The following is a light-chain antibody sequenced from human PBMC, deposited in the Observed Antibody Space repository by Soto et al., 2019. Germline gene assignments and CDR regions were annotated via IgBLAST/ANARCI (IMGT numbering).Light chain of an antibody. CDR2: DAS. Sequence: DIHLTQSPSTLSAAVGDSVTITCRASQNIRNLLAWYQQKPGKAPKPLIYDASTLKSGVPSRFSGSGSGTEFTLTISSLQPDDFATYYCQHYNSYPLTFGQGTRLEIK. J-gene: IGKJ5*01. CDR1: QNIRNL. CDR3: QHYNSYPLT. V-gene: IGKV1-5*01.